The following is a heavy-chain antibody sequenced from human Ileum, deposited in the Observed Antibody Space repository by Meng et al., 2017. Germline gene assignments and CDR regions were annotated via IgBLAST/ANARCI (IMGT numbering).Heavy chain of an antibody. Sequence: QVQLPEPCPGLVRPSETLSLICSVSGASVTTSHYQWGWIRQPPGKGLEWIGYASTNYNPSLKSRLTISLDTSKNQVSLKLTSVTAADTAVYYCARDHWGSLDYWGQGILVTVSS. CDR2: AST. CDR1: GASVTTSHYQ. J-gene: IGHJ4*02. D-gene: IGHD7-27*01. V-gene: IGHV4-61*01. CDR3: ARDHWGSLDY.